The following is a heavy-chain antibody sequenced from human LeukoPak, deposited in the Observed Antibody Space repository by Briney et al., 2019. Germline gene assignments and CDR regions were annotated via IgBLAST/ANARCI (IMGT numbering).Heavy chain of an antibody. CDR3: ATARGNGYFDY. J-gene: IGHJ4*02. V-gene: IGHV3-11*06. D-gene: IGHD4-23*01. CDR2: ISLSSSYT. CDR1: GFTFSSYA. Sequence: GGSLRLSCAASGFTFSSYAMSWIRQAPGKGLEWVSYISLSSSYTTNADSVKGRFTISRDNAKNSLYLQMNSLRAEDTAVYYCATARGNGYFDYWGQGTLVTVSS.